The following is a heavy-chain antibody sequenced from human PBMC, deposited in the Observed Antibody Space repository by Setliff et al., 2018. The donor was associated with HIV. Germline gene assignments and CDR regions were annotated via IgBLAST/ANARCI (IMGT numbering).Heavy chain of an antibody. CDR2: IKSDGSST. J-gene: IGHJ1*01. Sequence: PGGSLRLSCAASGFTFSSYWMHWVRQAPGKGPVWVSRIKSDGSSTSYADSVKGRFTISRDNAKNTLYLQMNSLRAEDTAVYYCARDDYFQHWGQGTQVTVSS. CDR1: GFTFSSYW. V-gene: IGHV3-74*01. CDR3: ARDDYFQH.